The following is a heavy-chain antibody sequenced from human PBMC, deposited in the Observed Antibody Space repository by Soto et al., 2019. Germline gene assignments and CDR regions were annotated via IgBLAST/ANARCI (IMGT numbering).Heavy chain of an antibody. J-gene: IGHJ4*02. Sequence: GALRLSCAVSGFTFSDYSMNWVRQAPGRGLEWISYISKSSFTIHYADSMEGRFAISRDNAKNSLYLQMNSLRADDTAVYYCAREYNDVWSGHFDYWGQGALVTVSS. D-gene: IGHD3-3*01. CDR1: GFTFSDYS. CDR2: ISKSSFTI. V-gene: IGHV3-48*01. CDR3: AREYNDVWSGHFDY.